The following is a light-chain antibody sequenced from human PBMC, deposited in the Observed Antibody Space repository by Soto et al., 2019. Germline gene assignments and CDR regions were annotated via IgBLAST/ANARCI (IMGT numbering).Light chain of an antibody. CDR3: QQLNSYPIDT. Sequence: DIQLTQSPSFLPASVGDSVTITCRISQDISNFLACYQREPAKSPKLLIYAASSLQSGGPSRFSGSGSGREFTLTISSLQTEDFATYHCQQLNSYPIDTFGGGTKVDI. CDR2: AAS. J-gene: IGKJ4*01. V-gene: IGKV1-9*01. CDR1: QDISNF.